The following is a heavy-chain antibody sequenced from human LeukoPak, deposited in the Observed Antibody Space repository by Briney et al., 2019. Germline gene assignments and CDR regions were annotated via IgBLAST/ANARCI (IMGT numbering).Heavy chain of an antibody. V-gene: IGHV3-23*01. CDR1: GFTFSNYA. D-gene: IGHD3-3*01. CDR3: ARWSGDYKFDY. CDR2: ISGSGGGT. J-gene: IGHJ4*02. Sequence: GGSLSLSCVASGFTFSNYAMTWVRQVSGKGLGWVSGISGSGGGTYYAASVKGRFTISRDNSKDTLFLQMNSLRADDTALYYCARWSGDYKFDYWGQGTLVTVSS.